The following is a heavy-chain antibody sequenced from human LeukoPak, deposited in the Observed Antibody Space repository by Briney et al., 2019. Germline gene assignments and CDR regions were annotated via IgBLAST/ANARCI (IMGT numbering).Heavy chain of an antibody. CDR2: INHSGST. CDR1: GGSFIGYY. CDR3: ARNPRPRVLLYYYYGMDV. J-gene: IGHJ6*02. V-gene: IGHV4-34*01. D-gene: IGHD2-15*01. Sequence: SETLSLTCAVYGGSFIGYYWSWIRQPPGKGLEWIGDINHSGSTNYNPSLKSRVTISVDTSKNQFSLKLSSVTAADTAVYYCARNPRPRVLLYYYYGMDVWGQGTTVTVSS.